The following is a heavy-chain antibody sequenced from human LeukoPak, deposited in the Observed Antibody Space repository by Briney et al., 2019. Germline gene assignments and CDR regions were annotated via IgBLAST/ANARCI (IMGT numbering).Heavy chain of an antibody. D-gene: IGHD4-23*01. CDR3: TRDVMVGTGIALDV. CDR2: IIVGKGNT. J-gene: IGHJ3*01. CDR1: GYIFTNYD. V-gene: IGHV1-3*01. Sequence: VASVKVSCKASGYIFTNYDIYWVRQAPGQRLEWMGWIIVGKGNTRYSQEFQGRVIITSDTSASTAYMELSSLRSEDTAVYYCTRDVMVGTGIALDVWGQGTMVTVSS.